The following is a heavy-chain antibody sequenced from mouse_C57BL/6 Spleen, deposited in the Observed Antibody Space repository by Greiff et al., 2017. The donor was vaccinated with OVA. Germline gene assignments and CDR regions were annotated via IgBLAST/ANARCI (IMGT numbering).Heavy chain of an antibody. CDR1: GYAFSSYW. CDR2: IYPGDGDT. CDR3: ARRGSSYVFDY. Sequence: QVQLKQSGAELVKPGASVKISCKASGYAFSSYWMNWVKQRPGKGLEWIGQIYPGDGDTNYNGKFKGKATLTADKSSSTAYMQLSSLTSEDSAVYFCARRGSSYVFDYWGQGTTLTVSS. J-gene: IGHJ2*01. V-gene: IGHV1-80*01. D-gene: IGHD1-1*01.